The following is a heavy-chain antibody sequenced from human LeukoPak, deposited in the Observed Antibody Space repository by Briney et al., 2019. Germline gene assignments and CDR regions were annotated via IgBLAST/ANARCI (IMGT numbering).Heavy chain of an antibody. D-gene: IGHD2-21*02. CDR1: GGSFSGYY. V-gene: IGHV4-34*01. CDR3: ARGRVEYCGGDCYWVDY. J-gene: IGHJ4*02. CDR2: INHSGST. Sequence: PSETLSLTCAVYGGSFSGYYWSWIRQPPGKGLEWIGEINHSGSTNYNPSLKSRVTISVDTSKNQFSLKLSSVTAADTAVYYCARGRVEYCGGDCYWVDYWGQGILVTVSS.